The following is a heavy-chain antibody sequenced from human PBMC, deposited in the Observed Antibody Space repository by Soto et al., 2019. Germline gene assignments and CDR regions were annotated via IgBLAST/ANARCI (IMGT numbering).Heavy chain of an antibody. CDR1: GFTFSGSA. V-gene: IGHV3-73*02. Sequence: EVQLVESGGGLVQPGGSLKLSCAASGFTFSGSAMHWVRQASGKGLEWVGRIRSKANSYATAYAASVKGRFTISRDDSKNTAYLQMHSLKTEDTAVYYCTRLAVAGTGNFDYWGQGTLVTVSS. J-gene: IGHJ4*02. CDR3: TRLAVAGTGNFDY. D-gene: IGHD6-19*01. CDR2: IRSKANSYAT.